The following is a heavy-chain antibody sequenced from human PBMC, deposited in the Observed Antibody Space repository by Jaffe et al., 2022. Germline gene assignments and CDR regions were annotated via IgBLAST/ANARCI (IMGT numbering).Heavy chain of an antibody. CDR1: GFTFDDYA. J-gene: IGHJ4*02. CDR3: AKDIGGDYLAPRY. V-gene: IGHV3-9*01. Sequence: EVQLVESGGGLVQPGRSLRLSCAASGFTFDDYAMHWVRQAPGKGLEWVSGISWNSGSIGYADSVKGRFTISRDNAKNSLYLQMNSLRAEDTALYYCAKDIGGDYLAPRYWGQGTLVTVSS. CDR2: ISWNSGSI. D-gene: IGHD4-17*01.